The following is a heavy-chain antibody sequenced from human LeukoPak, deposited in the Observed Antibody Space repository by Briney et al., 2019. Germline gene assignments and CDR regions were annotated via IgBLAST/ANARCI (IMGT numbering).Heavy chain of an antibody. V-gene: IGHV1-18*01. CDR3: AREVLIAAAGNGGIYYYYYYMDV. J-gene: IGHJ6*03. Sequence: ASVKVSCKASGYTFTSYGISWVRQAPGQGLEWMGWISAYNGNTHYAQKLQGRVTMTTDTSTSKAYMELRSLRSDDTAVYYCAREVLIAAAGNGGIYYYYYYMDVWGKGTTVTVSS. D-gene: IGHD6-13*01. CDR2: ISAYNGNT. CDR1: GYTFTSYG.